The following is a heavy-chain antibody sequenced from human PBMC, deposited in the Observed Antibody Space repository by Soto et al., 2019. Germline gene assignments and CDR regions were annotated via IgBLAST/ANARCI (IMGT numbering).Heavy chain of an antibody. CDR2: NRVYSSNT. CDR1: GYTFTNYV. V-gene: IGHV1-18*03. CDR3: AGDRYVSSCSCAEYFEH. J-gene: IGHJ1*01. D-gene: IGHD6-13*01. Sequence: GASVKVSCKASGYTFTNYVIDWVLQAPGQGGEGMGSNRVYSSNTNYGKKLQGIGTMAIDTFTSATYMELWSLNTMDMAVYYCAGDRYVSSCSCAEYFEHWGQGTLVTVSS.